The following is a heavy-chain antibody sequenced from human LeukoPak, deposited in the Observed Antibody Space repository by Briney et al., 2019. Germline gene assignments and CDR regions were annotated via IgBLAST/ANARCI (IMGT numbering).Heavy chain of an antibody. CDR2: IKQDGSEK. CDR3: ARALDSSSSRYQAFEY. J-gene: IGHJ4*02. V-gene: IGHV3-7*01. D-gene: IGHD2-2*01. CDR1: GFTFSNYW. Sequence: GGSLRLSCAASGFTFSNYWMSWVRQAPGKGLEWLANIKQDGSEKYYVDSVKGRFTISRDNAKNSLYLQMNSLRAEDTAVYYCARALDSSSSRYQAFEYWGRGTLVTVSS.